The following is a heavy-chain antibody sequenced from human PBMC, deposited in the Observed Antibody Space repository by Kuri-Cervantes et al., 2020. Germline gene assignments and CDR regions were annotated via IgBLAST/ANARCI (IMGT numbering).Heavy chain of an antibody. CDR1: GITFDDYA. J-gene: IGHJ4*02. V-gene: IGHV3-9*01. CDR2: ISWNSGSI. Sequence: SLKISCAASGITFDDYAMHWVRQAPGKGLEWVSGISWNSGSIGYADSVKGRFTISRDNAKNSLYLQMNSLRAEDTAVYYCARVRSPVAHLRWIDYWGQGTLVTVSS. CDR3: ARVRSPVAHLRWIDY. D-gene: IGHD6-19*01.